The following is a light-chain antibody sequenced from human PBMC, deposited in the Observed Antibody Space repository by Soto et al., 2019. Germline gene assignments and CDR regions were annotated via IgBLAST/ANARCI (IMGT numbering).Light chain of an antibody. CDR3: QQRSNWPIT. V-gene: IGKV3-11*01. J-gene: IGKJ5*01. Sequence: EIVMTQSPATLSLSPGEIATLSFSASQSVNSKLAWYQQKPGQAPRLLIYGASNRATGIPARFSGSGSGTDFTLTISSLEPEDFAVYYCQQRSNWPITFGQGTRLEIK. CDR1: QSVNSK. CDR2: GAS.